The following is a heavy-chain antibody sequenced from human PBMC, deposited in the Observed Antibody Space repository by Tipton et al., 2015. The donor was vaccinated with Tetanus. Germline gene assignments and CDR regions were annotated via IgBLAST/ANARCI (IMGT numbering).Heavy chain of an antibody. V-gene: IGHV3-33*01. CDR2: SWYGGTDK. CDR1: GFIFSSYG. D-gene: IGHD2-15*01. J-gene: IGHJ4*02. CDR3: AREGGCSGGSCFSGGFDN. Sequence: SLRLSCAASGFIFSSYGIHWVRQAPGKGLEWVAVSWYGGTDKCYADSVKGRFTISRDNSKNTLYLQMNSLRAEDTAVYYCAREGGCSGGSCFSGGFDNRGQGTQVTVSS.